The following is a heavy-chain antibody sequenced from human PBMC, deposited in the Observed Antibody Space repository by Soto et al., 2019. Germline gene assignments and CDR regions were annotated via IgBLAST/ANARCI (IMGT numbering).Heavy chain of an antibody. CDR1: GYTFTSYG. Sequence: ASVKVSCKASGYTFTSYGISWVRQAPGQGLEWMGWISAYNGNTNYAQKLQGRVTMTTDTSTSTAYMELRSLRSDDTAVYYCARPGGDSGTPRYYYYYGMDVWGQGTTVTV. D-gene: IGHD1-26*01. CDR2: ISAYNGNT. V-gene: IGHV1-18*01. J-gene: IGHJ6*02. CDR3: ARPGGDSGTPRYYYYYGMDV.